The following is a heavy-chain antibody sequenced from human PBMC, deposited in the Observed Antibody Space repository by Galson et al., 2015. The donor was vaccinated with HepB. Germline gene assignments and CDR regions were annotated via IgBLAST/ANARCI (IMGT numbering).Heavy chain of an antibody. CDR1: GFTFSTHT. V-gene: IGHV3-23*01. CDR2: INNGGGSS. J-gene: IGHJ6*02. CDR3: AKDIYFRMDV. Sequence: SLRLSCAASGFTFSTHTMSWVRQAPGKGLEWVSAINNGGGSSYMDSVKGRFTISRDNSKNTLYLQMNSLRAEDTAVYYCAKDIYFRMDVWDPGTTVIVSS.